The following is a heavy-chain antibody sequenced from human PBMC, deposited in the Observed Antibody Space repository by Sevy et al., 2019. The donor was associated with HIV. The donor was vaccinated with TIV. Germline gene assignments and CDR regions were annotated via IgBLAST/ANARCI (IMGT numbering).Heavy chain of an antibody. CDR1: GFTFSSYA. Sequence: GGSLRLTCAASGFTFSSYAMSWVRQAPGKGLEWVSALSGSGGSTYYADSVKGRFTISRDNSKNTLYLQMNSLRAEDTAVYYCAKGNTRIAAAAQDYWGQGTLVTVSS. CDR3: AKGNTRIAAAAQDY. J-gene: IGHJ4*02. V-gene: IGHV3-23*01. D-gene: IGHD6-13*01. CDR2: LSGSGGST.